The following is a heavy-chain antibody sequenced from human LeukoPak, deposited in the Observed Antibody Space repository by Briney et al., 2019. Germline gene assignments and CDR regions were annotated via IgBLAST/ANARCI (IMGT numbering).Heavy chain of an antibody. Sequence: GGSLRLSCAASGFTFSSYWRTWVRQAPGKGLEWVAVVSYDGSNKYYADSVKGRFTISRDNSKNTLYLQMNSLRAEDTAVYYCARDHGDYAGYYFDYWGQGTLVTVSS. D-gene: IGHD4-17*01. CDR3: ARDHGDYAGYYFDY. CDR1: GFTFSSYW. J-gene: IGHJ4*02. V-gene: IGHV3-30*03. CDR2: VSYDGSNK.